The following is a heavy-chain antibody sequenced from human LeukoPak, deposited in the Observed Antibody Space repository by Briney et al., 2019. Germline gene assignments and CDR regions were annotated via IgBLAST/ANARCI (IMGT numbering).Heavy chain of an antibody. CDR3: ARDWDLYSSSENFDY. V-gene: IGHV3-48*01. CDR2: ISSSSSTI. D-gene: IGHD6-6*01. CDR1: GFTFSSYS. Sequence: PGGSLRLSCAASGFTFSSYSMYWVRQAPGKGLEWVSYISSSSSTIYYADSVKGRFTISRDNAKNSLYLQMNSLRAEDTAVYYCARDWDLYSSSENFDYWGQGILVTVSS. J-gene: IGHJ4*02.